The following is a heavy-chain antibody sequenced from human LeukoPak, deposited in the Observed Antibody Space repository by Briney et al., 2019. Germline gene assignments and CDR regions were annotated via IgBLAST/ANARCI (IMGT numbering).Heavy chain of an antibody. CDR1: GGTFRSYA. V-gene: IGHV1-69*04. CDR2: IIPILGIA. D-gene: IGHD3-22*01. J-gene: IGHJ4*02. CDR3: ASQGSKGSGYSYYFDY. Sequence: SVKVSCKASGGTFRSYAISWVRQAPGKGLAWMGRIIPILGIANYAQKFQGRVTITADKSTSTAYMELSSLRSEDTAVYYCASQGSKGSGYSYYFDYWGQGTQVTVSS.